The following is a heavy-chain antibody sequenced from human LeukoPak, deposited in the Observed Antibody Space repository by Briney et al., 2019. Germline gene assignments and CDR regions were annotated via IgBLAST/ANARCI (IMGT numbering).Heavy chain of an antibody. V-gene: IGHV3-21*01. Sequence: PGGSLRLSCAASGFTFSSYSMNWVRQAPGKGREWFSSISSSSSYIYYADSVKGRFTISRDNAKNSLYLQMNSLRAEDTAVYYCARNLTHVVVIATPGYWGQGTLVTVSS. CDR2: ISSSSSYI. D-gene: IGHD2-21*01. J-gene: IGHJ4*02. CDR1: GFTFSSYS. CDR3: ARNLTHVVVIATPGY.